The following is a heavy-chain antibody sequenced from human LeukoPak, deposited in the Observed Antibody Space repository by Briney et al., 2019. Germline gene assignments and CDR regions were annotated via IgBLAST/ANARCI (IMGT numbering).Heavy chain of an antibody. CDR2: ISGSGGST. J-gene: IGHJ4*02. CDR1: GFTFSSSA. Sequence: SGGSLRLSCAASGFTFSSSAMTWVRQAPGKGLEWVSAISGSGGSTYYADSVKGRFTISRDNSKNTLYLQMNSLRAEDTAVYYCAKGGVITTSPRFGYWGQGTLVTVSS. D-gene: IGHD3-22*01. V-gene: IGHV3-23*01. CDR3: AKGGVITTSPRFGY.